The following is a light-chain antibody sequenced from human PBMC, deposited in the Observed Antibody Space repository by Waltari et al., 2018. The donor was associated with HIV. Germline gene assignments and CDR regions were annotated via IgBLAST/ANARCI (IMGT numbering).Light chain of an antibody. V-gene: IGKV3-15*01. Sequence: EILLTQSPATLSVSPGERAPLPCRASRGVSTNLAWYQRKPGQAPRLLIYGASTRATGIPARFSGSGSGTEFTLTIGSLQSEDFAVYFCQQYNNWPGTFGQGTKVEIK. CDR1: RGVSTN. CDR3: QQYNNWPGT. CDR2: GAS. J-gene: IGKJ1*01.